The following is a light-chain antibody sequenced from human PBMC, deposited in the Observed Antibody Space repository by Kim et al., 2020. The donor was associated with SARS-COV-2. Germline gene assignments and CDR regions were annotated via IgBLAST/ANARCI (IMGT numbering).Light chain of an antibody. CDR2: GTT. J-gene: IGKJ5*01. V-gene: IGKV1-16*01. CDR1: HDIKTY. Sequence: DIQMTQSPSSLSASVGDRVTISCRATHDIKTYLVWIQQRPGRAPRSLIQGTTNLQSGVPSRFSGSGSGTEFTLTISSLQPEDFATYYCQQYQSYPVTFGQGTRLEIK. CDR3: QQYQSYPVT.